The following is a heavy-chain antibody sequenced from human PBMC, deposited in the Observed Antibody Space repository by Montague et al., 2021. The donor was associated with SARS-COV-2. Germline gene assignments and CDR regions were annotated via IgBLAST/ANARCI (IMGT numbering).Heavy chain of an antibody. J-gene: IGHJ3*02. CDR3: ARHSGRDTIFGVVIIPDAFGI. Sequence: SETLSLTCTVSGSSISSSSYYWGWIRQPPGKGLEWIGSIYYSGSTYYNPSLKSRVTISVDTSKNQFSLKLSSVTAADTAVYYCARHSGRDTIFGVVIIPDAFGIWGQGTMVTVSS. CDR2: IYYSGST. D-gene: IGHD3-3*01. CDR1: GSSISSSSYY. V-gene: IGHV4-39*01.